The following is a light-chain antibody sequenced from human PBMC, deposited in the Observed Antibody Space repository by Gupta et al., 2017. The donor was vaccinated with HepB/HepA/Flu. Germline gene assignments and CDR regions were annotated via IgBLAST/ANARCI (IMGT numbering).Light chain of an antibody. J-gene: IGLJ2*01. CDR1: GTNVGYNY. Sequence: QSVVTQPPSVSAAAGQKVTISCSGSGTNVGYNYVSWYQQIPGTAPKLLIYEDNKRHSAGPDRFSGSKSGTSATLAITGLQTGDEGDYYCQTWETGRGVGGIFGGGTKVTVL. CDR3: QTWETGRGVGGI. V-gene: IGLV1-51*02. CDR2: EDN.